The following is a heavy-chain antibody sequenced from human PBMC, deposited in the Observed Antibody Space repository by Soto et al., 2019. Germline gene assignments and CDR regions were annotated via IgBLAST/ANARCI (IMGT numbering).Heavy chain of an antibody. CDR1: GYTFSNYG. V-gene: IGHV1-18*01. Sequence: QVQLVQSGAEVKKPGASVKVSCKASGYTFSNYGIIWVRQAPGQGLEWMGWISGYNGNTHYAQKFQGRVTMTTDTSTSTAYMELRSLRSDDTAMFYCARDGSSSWPNFDYWGQGTLVTVSS. CDR2: ISGYNGNT. D-gene: IGHD6-13*01. J-gene: IGHJ4*02. CDR3: ARDGSSSWPNFDY.